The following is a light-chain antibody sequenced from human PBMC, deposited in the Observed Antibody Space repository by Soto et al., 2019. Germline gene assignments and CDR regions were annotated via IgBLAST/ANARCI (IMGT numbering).Light chain of an antibody. CDR1: SSDVGGYNF. V-gene: IGLV2-23*01. J-gene: IGLJ2*01. CDR2: EGS. CDR3: CSYAGSSTPVV. Sequence: QSALTQPASVSGSPGQSITISCTGTSSDVGGYNFVSWYQQHPGKAPKVMIYEGSKRPSGVSNRFSGSKSGNTASLTISGLQAEDEADYYCCSYAGSSTPVVFGGGTKLTVL.